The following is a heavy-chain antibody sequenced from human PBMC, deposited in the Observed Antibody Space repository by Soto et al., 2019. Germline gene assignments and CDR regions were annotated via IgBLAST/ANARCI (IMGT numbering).Heavy chain of an antibody. CDR3: ARDLRGGSNGMDV. D-gene: IGHD3-10*01. Sequence: QVQLQESGPGLVKPSQTLSLTCTVSGGSISSGGYYWSWIRQHPGKGLEWIGYIFYSASTYYNPSLKSRITISLDTSKNQFSRKLSSVTAADTAVYYCARDLRGGSNGMDVWGQGTPVTVSS. V-gene: IGHV4-31*03. CDR2: IFYSAST. CDR1: GGSISSGGYY. J-gene: IGHJ6*02.